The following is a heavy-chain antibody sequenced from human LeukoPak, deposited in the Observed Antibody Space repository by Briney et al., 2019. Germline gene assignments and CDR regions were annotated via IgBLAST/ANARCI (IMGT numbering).Heavy chain of an antibody. Sequence: GGSLRLSCAASGFTFSSYWMHWVRQAPGKGLVWDSRINSDGSSTSYADSVKGRFTISRDNAKNTLYLQMNSLRAEDTAVYYCAREMSSIYYYDSSGYYEEYFQHWGQGTLVTVSS. CDR2: INSDGSST. J-gene: IGHJ1*01. CDR3: AREMSSIYYYDSSGYYEEYFQH. V-gene: IGHV3-74*01. CDR1: GFTFSSYW. D-gene: IGHD3-22*01.